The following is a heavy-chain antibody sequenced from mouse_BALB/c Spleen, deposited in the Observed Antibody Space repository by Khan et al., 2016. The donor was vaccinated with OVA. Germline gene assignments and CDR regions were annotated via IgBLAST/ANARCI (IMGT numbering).Heavy chain of an antibody. CDR2: INPYNDGT. J-gene: IGHJ3*01. D-gene: IGHD1-1*01. CDR1: GYTFTSYV. V-gene: IGHV1S136*01. CDR3: ARRDYYGSSSIAY. Sequence: EVHLVESGPELVKPGASVKMSCKASGYTFTSYVMHWVKQKPGQGLEWIGYINPYNDGTKYNEKFKGKATLTSDKPSSTAYMELSSLTSEDSAVXYCARRDYYGSSSIAYWGQGTLVTVSA.